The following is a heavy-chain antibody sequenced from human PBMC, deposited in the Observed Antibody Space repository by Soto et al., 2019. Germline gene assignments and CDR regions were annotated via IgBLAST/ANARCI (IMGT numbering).Heavy chain of an antibody. CDR2: IYPGDSDT. V-gene: IGHV5-51*01. CDR1: GYSLDSHW. J-gene: IGHJ4*02. CDR3: ARLVAAAGSGYFDF. D-gene: IGHD6-13*01. Sequence: PGESLKISCKGSGYSLDSHWTGWVRQMPGKGLEWMGIIYPGDSDTTYSPSFQGQVTLSVDNSISTAYLQWSSLRASDTAIYYCARLVAAAGSGYFDFWGQGTLVTVAS.